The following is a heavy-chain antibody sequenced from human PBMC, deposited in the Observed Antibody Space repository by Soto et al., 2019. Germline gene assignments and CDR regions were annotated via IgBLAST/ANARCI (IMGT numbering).Heavy chain of an antibody. CDR1: GFTFSSYG. Sequence: GSLRLSCAASGFTFSSYGMHWVRQAPGKGLEWVAVISYDGSNKYYADSVKGRFTISRDNSKNTLYLQMNSLRAEDTAVYYCAKDSGIAAPLSAFDIWGQGTMVTVSS. J-gene: IGHJ3*02. CDR2: ISYDGSNK. CDR3: AKDSGIAAPLSAFDI. V-gene: IGHV3-30*18. D-gene: IGHD6-13*01.